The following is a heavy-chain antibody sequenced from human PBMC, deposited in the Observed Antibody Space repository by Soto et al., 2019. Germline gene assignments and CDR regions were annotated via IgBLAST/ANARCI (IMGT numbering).Heavy chain of an antibody. V-gene: IGHV3-23*01. J-gene: IGHJ5*01. D-gene: IGHD3-3*01. CDR1: GFTFGSYA. CDR3: AKRLTLFGVLKLGTWFDS. CDR2: MSGTGGTT. Sequence: EVQLLESGGGLVQPGGSLRLSCAASGFTFGSYAMSWVRQAPGKGLEWVSTMSGTGGTTYYADSVKGRFTISRDNCKNTLFLEMNSLRAEDTAVYYCAKRLTLFGVLKLGTWFDSWGLGNLVTVSS.